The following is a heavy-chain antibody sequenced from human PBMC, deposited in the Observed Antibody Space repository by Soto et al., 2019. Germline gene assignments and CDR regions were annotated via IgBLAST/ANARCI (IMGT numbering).Heavy chain of an antibody. J-gene: IGHJ5*02. CDR3: ARAPATMAVGGWFDP. V-gene: IGHV1-69*06. D-gene: IGHD6-19*01. CDR1: GGTFRSYA. CDR2: IIPIFGTV. Sequence: QVQLVHSGAEVKKPGSSVTVSCKASGGTFRSYAISWVRQATGQGLELMGGIIPIFGTVNYAQKFQGRVTITADKSTSTAYMDLSSLRSEDTAMYYGARAPATMAVGGWFDPWGQGTLFTVSS.